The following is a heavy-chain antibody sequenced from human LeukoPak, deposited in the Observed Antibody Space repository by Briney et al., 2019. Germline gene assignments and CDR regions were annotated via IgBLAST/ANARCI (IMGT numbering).Heavy chain of an antibody. J-gene: IGHJ6*03. Sequence: PGGSLRLSCAASGFTFSSYSMNWVRQAPGKGLEWVAFISYDGSNKYYADSVKGRFTISRDNSKNTLYVQMSSLRAEDTAVYYCAKEGYSRGYYSYYYMDVWGKGTTVTVSS. D-gene: IGHD6-13*01. V-gene: IGHV3-30*18. CDR2: ISYDGSNK. CDR1: GFTFSSYS. CDR3: AKEGYSRGYYSYYYMDV.